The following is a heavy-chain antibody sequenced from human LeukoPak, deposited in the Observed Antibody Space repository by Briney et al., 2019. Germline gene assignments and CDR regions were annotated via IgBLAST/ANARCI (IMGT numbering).Heavy chain of an antibody. D-gene: IGHD4-23*01. J-gene: IGHJ4*02. CDR2: INHSGST. CDR1: GGSFSGYY. CDR3: ARMTTVVSYYFDY. Sequence: SETLSLTCAVYGGSFSGYYWSWIRQPPGKGLEWIGEINHSGSTNYNPSLKSRVTISVDTSKNQFSLKLSSVTAADTAVYYCARMTTVVSYYFDYWGQGTLVTVSS. V-gene: IGHV4-34*01.